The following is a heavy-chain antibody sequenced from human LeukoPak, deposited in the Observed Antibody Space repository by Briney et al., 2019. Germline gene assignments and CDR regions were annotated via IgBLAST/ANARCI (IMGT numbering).Heavy chain of an antibody. J-gene: IGHJ4*02. D-gene: IGHD2-2*03. Sequence: GASVKVSCKASGYTFTSYGISWVRQAPGQGLEWMGWISAYNGNTNYAQKFQGRVTITADKSTSTAYMELSSLRSEDTAVYYCARGFMDIVVVPAANPENWGQGTLVTVSS. V-gene: IGHV1-18*01. CDR1: GYTFTSYG. CDR3: ARGFMDIVVVPAANPEN. CDR2: ISAYNGNT.